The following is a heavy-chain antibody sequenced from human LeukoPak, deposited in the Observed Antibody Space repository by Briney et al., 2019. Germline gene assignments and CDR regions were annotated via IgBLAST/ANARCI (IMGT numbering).Heavy chain of an antibody. CDR3: ARARGSLTRTTRYAFDI. D-gene: IGHD2-2*01. Sequence: ASVKVSCKASGYTFTGYYMHWVRQAPGQELEWMGWINPNSGGTNYAQKFQGRVTMTRDTSISTAYMELSRLRSDDTAVYYCARARGSLTRTTRYAFDIWGQGTMVTVSS. CDR1: GYTFTGYY. J-gene: IGHJ3*02. V-gene: IGHV1-2*02. CDR2: INPNSGGT.